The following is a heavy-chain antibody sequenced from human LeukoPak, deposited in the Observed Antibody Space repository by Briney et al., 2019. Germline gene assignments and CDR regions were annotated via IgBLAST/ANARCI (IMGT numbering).Heavy chain of an antibody. J-gene: IGHJ6*03. CDR1: GGTFSIYA. Sequence: SVKVSCKDSGGTFSIYAISWVRQAPGQGLEWMGRIIPIFGTANYAQKFQGRVTITTDESTSTAYMELSSLRSEDTAVYYCARGKTYYYYMDVWGKGTTVTVSS. V-gene: IGHV1-69*05. CDR2: IIPIFGTA. CDR3: ARGKTYYYYMDV.